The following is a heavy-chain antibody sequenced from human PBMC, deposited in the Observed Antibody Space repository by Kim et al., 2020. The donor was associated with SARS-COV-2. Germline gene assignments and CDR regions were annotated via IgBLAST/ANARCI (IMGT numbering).Heavy chain of an antibody. CDR2: IIPIFGTA. J-gene: IGHJ5*02. CDR3: ARNGRLRFLQNWFDP. Sequence: SVKVSCKASGGTFSSYAISWVRQAPGQGLEWMGGIIPIFGTANYAQKFQGRVTITADESTSTAYMELSSLRSEDTAVYYCARNGRLRFLQNWFDPWGQGTLVTVSS. D-gene: IGHD3-3*01. CDR1: GGTFSSYA. V-gene: IGHV1-69*13.